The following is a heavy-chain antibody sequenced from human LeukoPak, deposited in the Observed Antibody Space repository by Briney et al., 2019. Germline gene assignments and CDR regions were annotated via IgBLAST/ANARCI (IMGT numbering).Heavy chain of an antibody. D-gene: IGHD3-22*01. Sequence: GGSLRLSCAASGFTFDDYAMHWVRQAPGKGLEWVSGISWNSGSIGYADSVKGRFTISRDNAKNSLYLQMNSLRAEDTALYYCAESKFSITMIVVAIDYWGQGTLVTVSS. CDR2: ISWNSGSI. J-gene: IGHJ4*02. CDR1: GFTFDDYA. CDR3: AESKFSITMIVVAIDY. V-gene: IGHV3-9*01.